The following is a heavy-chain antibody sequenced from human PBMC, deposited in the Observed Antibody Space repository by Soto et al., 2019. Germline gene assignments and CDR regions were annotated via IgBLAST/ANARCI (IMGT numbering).Heavy chain of an antibody. CDR2: VSAINGAT. J-gene: IGHJ5*02. V-gene: IGHV1-18*01. Sequence: QVQLVQSGGEVKKPGASMKVSCEASGYTFATDGVSWVRQAPGRGLEWVGWVSAINGATSSAQNFQDRLIMTTDTSTSTAYMELRSLRSDDTAIYYCTRGKSIAVPEGPWGQGTMVTVSS. CDR1: GYTFATDG. CDR3: TRGKSIAVPEGP. D-gene: IGHD6-19*01.